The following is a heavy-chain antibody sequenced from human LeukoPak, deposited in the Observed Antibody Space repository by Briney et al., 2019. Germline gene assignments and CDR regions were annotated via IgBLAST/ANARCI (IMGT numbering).Heavy chain of an antibody. CDR2: IIPIFGTA. Sequence: ASVKVSCKASGGTFSSYAISWVRQAPGQGLEWMGRIIPIFGTANYAQKFQGRVTITTDESTSTAYVELSSLRSEDAAVYYCARGPGTNYYDSSGYYYFDYWGQGTLVTVSS. J-gene: IGHJ4*02. V-gene: IGHV1-69*05. CDR3: ARGPGTNYYDSSGYYYFDY. D-gene: IGHD3-22*01. CDR1: GGTFSSYA.